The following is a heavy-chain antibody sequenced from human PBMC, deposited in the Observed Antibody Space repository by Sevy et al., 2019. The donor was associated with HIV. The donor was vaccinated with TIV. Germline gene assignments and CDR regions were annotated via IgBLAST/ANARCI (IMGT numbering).Heavy chain of an antibody. CDR1: GFTFSSYS. CDR2: INSLSSYK. D-gene: IGHD2-2*01. V-gene: IGHV3-21*01. CDR3: ARERDFTTSLNYVDS. J-gene: IGHJ4*02. Sequence: GGSLRLSCAASGFTFSSYSMNWVRQAPGKGLEWVSSINSLSSYKYYADSVKGRFTISRDNAKNSLYLQMNSLRAEDTAVYYCARERDFTTSLNYVDSWGQGTLVTVSS.